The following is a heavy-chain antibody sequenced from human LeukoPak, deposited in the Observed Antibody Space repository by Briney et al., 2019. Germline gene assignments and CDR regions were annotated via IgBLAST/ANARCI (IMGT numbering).Heavy chain of an antibody. D-gene: IGHD3-10*01. V-gene: IGHV3-9*01. CDR1: GFTFDDYA. CDR3: AKADGSGSYRPFDY. CDR2: ISWNSGSI. Sequence: PGRSLRLSCAASGFTFDDYAMHWVRQAPGKGLEWVSGISWNSGSIGYADSVKGRFTISRDNPKNSLYLQMNSLRAEDTALYYCAKADGSGSYRPFDYWGQGTLVTVSS. J-gene: IGHJ4*02.